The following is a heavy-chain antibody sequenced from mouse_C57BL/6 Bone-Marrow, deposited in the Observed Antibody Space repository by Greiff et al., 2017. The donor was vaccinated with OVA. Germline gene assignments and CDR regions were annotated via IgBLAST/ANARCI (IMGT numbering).Heavy chain of an antibody. CDR1: GYTFTDYN. Sequence: EVQVVESGPELVKPGASVKMSCKASGYTFTDYNMHWVKQSHGKSLEWIGYINPNNGGTSYNQKFKGKATLTVNKSSSTAYMELRSLTSEDSAVYYCARGGYYYGSSYGVGFAYWGQGTLVTVSA. J-gene: IGHJ3*01. CDR3: ARGGYYYGSSYGVGFAY. CDR2: INPNNGGT. V-gene: IGHV1-22*01. D-gene: IGHD1-1*01.